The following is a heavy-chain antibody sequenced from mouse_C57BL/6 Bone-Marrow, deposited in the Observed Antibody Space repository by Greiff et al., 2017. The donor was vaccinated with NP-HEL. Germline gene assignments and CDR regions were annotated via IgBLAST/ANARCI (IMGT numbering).Heavy chain of an antibody. CDR1: GISITTGNYR. CDR2: IYYSGTI. J-gene: IGHJ1*03. CDR3: ARDGNYSNSWYFDV. Sequence: EVHLVESGPGLVKPSQTVFLTCTVTGISITTGNYRWSWIRQFPGNKLEWIGYIYYSGTITYNPSLTSRTTITRDTPKNQFFLEMNSLTAEDTATYYCARDGNYSNSWYFDVWGTGTTVTVSS. V-gene: IGHV3-5*01. D-gene: IGHD2-5*01.